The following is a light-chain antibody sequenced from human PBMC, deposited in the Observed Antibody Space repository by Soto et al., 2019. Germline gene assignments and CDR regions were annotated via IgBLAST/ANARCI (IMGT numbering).Light chain of an antibody. J-gene: IGLJ2*01. Sequence: QSALTQPASVSGSPGQSITISCTGISSDVGGYNYVSWYQQHPGKAPKLMIYDVSNRPSGVSNRFSGPKSGNTASLTISGLQAEDEADYYCSSYTSSSTVFGGGTQLTVL. CDR1: SSDVGGYNY. CDR2: DVS. V-gene: IGLV2-14*01. CDR3: SSYTSSSTV.